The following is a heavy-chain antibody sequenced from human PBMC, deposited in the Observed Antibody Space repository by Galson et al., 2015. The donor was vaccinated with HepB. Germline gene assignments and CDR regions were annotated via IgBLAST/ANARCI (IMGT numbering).Heavy chain of an antibody. CDR3: ARQGYSYGTFDY. CDR2: MYYSGST. V-gene: IGHV4-59*08. J-gene: IGHJ4*02. Sequence: ETLSLTCTVSGGSISGYYWCWIRQPPGKGLEWIGYMYYSGSTNYNPSLKSRVTISLDTSKNQFSLRLSSVTAADTAVYYCARQGYSYGTFDYWGQGTLVTVSS. D-gene: IGHD5-18*01. CDR1: GGSISGYY.